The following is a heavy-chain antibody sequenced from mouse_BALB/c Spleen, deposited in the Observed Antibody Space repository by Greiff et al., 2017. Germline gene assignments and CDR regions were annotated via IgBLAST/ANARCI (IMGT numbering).Heavy chain of an antibody. CDR3: ARGDGPKAPFAY. Sequence: VQLVESGAELVRPGVSVKISCKGSGYTFTDYAMHWVKQSHAKSLEWIGVISTYYGDASYNQKFKGKATMTVDKSSSTAYMELARLTSEDSAIYYCARGDGPKAPFAYWGQGTLVTVSA. D-gene: IGHD2-3*01. CDR1: GYTFTDYA. V-gene: IGHV1S137*01. J-gene: IGHJ3*01. CDR2: ISTYYGDA.